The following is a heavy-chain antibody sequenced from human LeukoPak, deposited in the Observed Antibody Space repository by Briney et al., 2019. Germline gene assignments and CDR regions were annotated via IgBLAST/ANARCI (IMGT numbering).Heavy chain of an antibody. CDR3: ARLPGSGWFYFEY. CDR2: IYPGDSDT. Sequence: GESLKISCGASGYSFTNYWIAWVRQMPGKGLEWMGVIYPGDSDTRYSPSFQGHVTISADKSINTAYLQWSSLRASDTAMYYCARLPGSGWFYFEYWGQGTLVTVSS. J-gene: IGHJ4*02. V-gene: IGHV5-51*01. CDR1: GYSFTNYW. D-gene: IGHD6-19*01.